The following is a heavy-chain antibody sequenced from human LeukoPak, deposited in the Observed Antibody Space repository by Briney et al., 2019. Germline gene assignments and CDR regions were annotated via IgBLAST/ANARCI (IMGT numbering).Heavy chain of an antibody. CDR2: MNPNSGNT. CDR1: GYTFTSYD. V-gene: IGHV1-8*01. Sequence: ASVKVSCKASGYTFTSYDINWVRQATGQGLEWMGWMNPNSGNTGYAQKLQGRVTITRDTSASTAYMELSSLRSEDTAVYYCANSGYDSAFDYWGQGTLVTVSS. D-gene: IGHD5-12*01. CDR3: ANSGYDSAFDY. J-gene: IGHJ4*02.